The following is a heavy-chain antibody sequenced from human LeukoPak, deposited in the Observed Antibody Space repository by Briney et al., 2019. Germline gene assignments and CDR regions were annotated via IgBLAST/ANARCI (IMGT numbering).Heavy chain of an antibody. D-gene: IGHD5-18*01. CDR2: IYYSGST. V-gene: IGHV4-59*12. CDR3: ARGSYGYSFFDY. CDR1: GGSISSYY. J-gene: IGHJ4*02. Sequence: SETLSLTCTVSGGSISSYYWSWIRQPPGKGLEWIGYIYYSGSTNYNPSLKSRVTISVDTSKNQFSLKLSSVTAADTAVYYCARGSYGYSFFDYWGQGTLVTVSS.